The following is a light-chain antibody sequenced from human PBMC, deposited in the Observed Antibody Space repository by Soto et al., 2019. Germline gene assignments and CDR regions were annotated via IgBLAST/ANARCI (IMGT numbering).Light chain of an antibody. CDR3: QQYNSYRRT. CDR1: QSISSW. V-gene: IGKV1-5*03. CDR2: KAS. Sequence: DIQMTQSPSTLSASVGDRVTITCRASQSISSWLAWYQQKPGKAPKLLIYKASSLESGVPSRFSGSGSGREFTLTISSLQPDDFATYYCQQYNSYRRTFGQGTKVEIK. J-gene: IGKJ1*01.